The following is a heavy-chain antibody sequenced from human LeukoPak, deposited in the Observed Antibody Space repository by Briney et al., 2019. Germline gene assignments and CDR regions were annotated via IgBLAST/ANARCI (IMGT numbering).Heavy chain of an antibody. D-gene: IGHD3-10*01. CDR2: ISGSGGHT. CDR3: AKRALWFGEPHGFDI. Sequence: GVSLRLSCAASGFTVSTNYMSWVRQAPGKGLEWVSVISGSGGHTYYADSVKGRFTISRDNSQNTLYLQMNSLRAEDTAVYYCAKRALWFGEPHGFDIWGQGTMVTVSS. V-gene: IGHV3-23*01. J-gene: IGHJ3*02. CDR1: GFTVSTNY.